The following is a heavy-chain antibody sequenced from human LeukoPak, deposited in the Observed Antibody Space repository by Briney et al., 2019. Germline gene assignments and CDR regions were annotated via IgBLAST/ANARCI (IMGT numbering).Heavy chain of an antibody. CDR3: SRGGAPTGITVPTAVYWYFDL. CDR1: GFTFSSYG. D-gene: IGHD1-20*01. J-gene: IGHJ2*01. Sequence: PGGSLRLSCAASGFTFSSYGMHWVRQAPGKGLVWVSGINSDGSSTRYADSVKGRFTISRDNAKNTLYLRMNGLRAEDTAVYYCSRGGAPTGITVPTAVYWYFDLWGRGTLVTVSS. V-gene: IGHV3-74*01. CDR2: INSDGSST.